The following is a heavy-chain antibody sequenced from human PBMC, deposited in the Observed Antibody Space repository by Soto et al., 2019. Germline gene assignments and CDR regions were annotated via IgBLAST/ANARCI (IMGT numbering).Heavy chain of an antibody. CDR3: AARLADNSGYDPRPFDY. CDR2: INHSGST. CDR1: GGSFSGYY. D-gene: IGHD5-12*01. Sequence: SETLSLTCAVYGGSFSGYYWSWIRQPPGKGLEWIGEINHSGSTNYNPSLKSRVTISVDTSKNQFSLKLSSVTAADTAVYYCAARLADNSGYDPRPFDYWGQGTLVNVS. J-gene: IGHJ4*02. V-gene: IGHV4-34*01.